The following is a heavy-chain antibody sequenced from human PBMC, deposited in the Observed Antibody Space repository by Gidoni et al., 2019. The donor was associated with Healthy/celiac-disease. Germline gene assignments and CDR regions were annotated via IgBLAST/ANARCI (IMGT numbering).Heavy chain of an antibody. V-gene: IGHV3-64D*08. Sequence: EVQLVESGGGLVQPGGSLRLSCSASGSHFSSYAMHWVRQAPGKGREYVSAISSNGGSTYYADSVKGRFTISRDNSKNTLYLQMSSLRAEDTAVYYCVKGSGYFDWSEDYWGQGTLVTVSS. CDR2: ISSNGGST. D-gene: IGHD3-9*01. CDR1: GSHFSSYA. CDR3: VKGSGYFDWSEDY. J-gene: IGHJ4*02.